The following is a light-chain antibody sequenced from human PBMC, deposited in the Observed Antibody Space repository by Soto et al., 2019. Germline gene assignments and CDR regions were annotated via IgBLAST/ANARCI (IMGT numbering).Light chain of an antibody. CDR2: DAS. J-gene: IGKJ4*01. V-gene: IGKV3-15*01. Sequence: EIVMTQSPATLSVSPGERATLSCRASQSVSSNLAWYQQKPGQAPRLLIYDASTRATGIPARFTGSGSGTEITLTISSLQSEDFAVYYCQQYQNWPLTFGGGTKVDIK. CDR3: QQYQNWPLT. CDR1: QSVSSN.